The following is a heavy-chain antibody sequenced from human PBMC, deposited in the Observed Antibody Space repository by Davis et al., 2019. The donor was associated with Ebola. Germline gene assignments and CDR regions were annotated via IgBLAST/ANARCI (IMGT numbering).Heavy chain of an antibody. D-gene: IGHD5-12*01. CDR1: QFNFTGAW. CDR3: ARAVVDIVATPYFDY. CDR2: ISSSSSTL. Sequence: PGGSLRLSCAGSQFNFTGAWMNWVRQAPGKGLEWVSYISSSSSTLYYADSVKGRFTISRDNAKNSLYLQMNSLRDDDTAVYYCARAVVDIVATPYFDYWGQGTLVPVSS. V-gene: IGHV3-48*02. J-gene: IGHJ4*02.